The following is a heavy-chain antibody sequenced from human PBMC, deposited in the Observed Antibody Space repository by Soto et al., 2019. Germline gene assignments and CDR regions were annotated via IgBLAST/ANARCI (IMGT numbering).Heavy chain of an antibody. CDR2: IIPLLDIV. CDR1: GGTFNSNS. Sequence: QVQLVQSGADVKKPGSSVKVSCRTSGGTFNSNSISWVRQAPRQGLEWMGRIIPLLDIVNYAQTFEARVTITADKSTGTAYMELTSLKSEDTCVYYCARETHYGMDVWGKGTAVIVSS. CDR3: ARETHYGMDV. J-gene: IGHJ6*04. V-gene: IGHV1-69*04.